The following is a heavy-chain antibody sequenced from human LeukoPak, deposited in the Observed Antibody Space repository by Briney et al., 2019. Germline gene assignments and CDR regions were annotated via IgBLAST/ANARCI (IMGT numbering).Heavy chain of an antibody. CDR3: ARGGLSGSYYPPAEYFQH. V-gene: IGHV1-69*04. J-gene: IGHJ1*01. CDR2: IIPILGIA. CDR1: GGTFSSYA. D-gene: IGHD3-10*01. Sequence: SVKVSCKASGGTFSSYAISWVRQAPGQGLEWMGRIIPILGIANYAQKFQGRVTITADKSTSTAYMELRSLRSDDTAVYYCARGGLSGSYYPPAEYFQHWGQGTLVTVSS.